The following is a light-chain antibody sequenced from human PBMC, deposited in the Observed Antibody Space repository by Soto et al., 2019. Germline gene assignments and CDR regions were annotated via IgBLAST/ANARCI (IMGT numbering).Light chain of an antibody. Sequence: QSALTQPASVSGSPGQSITISCTGSSSDVGVSNLVSWYQQQPNKAPKLLISDVNHRPSGVSIRFSGSKSGNTASQTISGLQAEDEADYYCSSYTTTNTVLFGGGTKLTVL. CDR3: SSYTTTNTVL. CDR1: SSDVGVSNL. V-gene: IGLV2-14*01. J-gene: IGLJ2*01. CDR2: DVN.